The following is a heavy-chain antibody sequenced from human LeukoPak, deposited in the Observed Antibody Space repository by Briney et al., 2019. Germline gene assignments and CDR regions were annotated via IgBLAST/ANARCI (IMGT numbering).Heavy chain of an antibody. Sequence: ASVKVSCKASGYTFTSYAMHWVRQAPGQRLEWMGWINAGNGNTKYSQKFQGRVTITRDTSASTAYMELSSLRSEDTAVYYCAKLRDYSSGWRRRDLDAFDIWGQGTMVTVSS. CDR1: GYTFTSYA. J-gene: IGHJ3*02. D-gene: IGHD6-25*01. CDR2: INAGNGNT. V-gene: IGHV1-3*01. CDR3: AKLRDYSSGWRRRDLDAFDI.